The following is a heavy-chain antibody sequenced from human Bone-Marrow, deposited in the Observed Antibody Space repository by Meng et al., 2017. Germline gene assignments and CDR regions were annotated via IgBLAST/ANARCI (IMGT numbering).Heavy chain of an antibody. CDR1: GLTVSSNS. Sequence: EVQLVGTGGGLIRPGGSLGLSCAASGLTVSSNSMSWVRQAPGKGLEWVSLIYGDGSTYHADSVKGRFTISREISKNTLLLQMNSLRAEDTAVYYCARISWNALDYWGQGTLVTVSS. J-gene: IGHJ4*02. V-gene: IGHV3-53*02. CDR2: IYGDGST. D-gene: IGHD1-1*01. CDR3: ARISWNALDY.